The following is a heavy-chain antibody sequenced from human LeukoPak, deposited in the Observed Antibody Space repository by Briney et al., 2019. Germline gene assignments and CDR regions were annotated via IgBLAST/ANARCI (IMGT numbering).Heavy chain of an antibody. Sequence: ASVKVSCKASGYSFTGYYIHWVRQAPGQGLEWMGWINPNSGGTNYAQKFQGRVTMTRDTSISTAYMELSRLRSDDTAVYYCARDGAGGGSGSYYFEDWFDPWGQGTLVTVSS. J-gene: IGHJ5*02. D-gene: IGHD3-10*01. CDR2: INPNSGGT. CDR3: ARDGAGGGSGSYYFEDWFDP. V-gene: IGHV1-2*02. CDR1: GYSFTGYY.